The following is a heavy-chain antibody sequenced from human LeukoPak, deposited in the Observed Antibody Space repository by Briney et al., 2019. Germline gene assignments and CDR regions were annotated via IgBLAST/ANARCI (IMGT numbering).Heavy chain of an antibody. CDR3: GTAFEF. Sequence: GGSLRLSCAASGFTFSNSAMSWVRQAPGKGLEWVSTLSGSGITTYYADSVKGRFTISRDNSKNTLYMQMNSLRAEDTAVYYCGTAFEFWGQGTLVTVSS. V-gene: IGHV3-23*01. J-gene: IGHJ4*02. CDR1: GFTFSNSA. CDR2: LSGSGITT.